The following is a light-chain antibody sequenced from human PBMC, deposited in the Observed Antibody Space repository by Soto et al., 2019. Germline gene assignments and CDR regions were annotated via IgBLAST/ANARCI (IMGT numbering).Light chain of an antibody. CDR1: QSVSGS. V-gene: IGKV3D-15*01. Sequence: EIVLTQSPGTVSLSPLEKASLCCRASQSVSGSLGWYQQKPGQAPRLLIYGASSRATGIPDRFSGSGSGTEFTLTISSLQSEDFAVYYCQQYNNWLWTFGQGTK. J-gene: IGKJ1*01. CDR2: GAS. CDR3: QQYNNWLWT.